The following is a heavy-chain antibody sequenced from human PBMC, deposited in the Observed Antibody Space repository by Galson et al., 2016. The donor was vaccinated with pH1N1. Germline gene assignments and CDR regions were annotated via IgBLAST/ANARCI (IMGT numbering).Heavy chain of an antibody. V-gene: IGHV5-51*01. J-gene: IGHJ3*02. CDR3: ARQNDYGDYRGDAFDI. CDR2: IYLGGSLI. D-gene: IGHD4-17*01. Sequence: QSGAEVKKPGESLKISCKGSGHKFTSSWIGWVRQMPGKGLEWMGIIYLGGSLIRYSPSFQGQVTISADKSVNIVYLEWCSLKASDTAMYYCARQNDYGDYRGDAFDIWGQGTMVTVSS. CDR1: GHKFTSSW.